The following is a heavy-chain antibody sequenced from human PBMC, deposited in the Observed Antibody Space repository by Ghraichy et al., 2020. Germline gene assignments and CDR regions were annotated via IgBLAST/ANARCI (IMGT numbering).Heavy chain of an antibody. CDR3: AKDGYRYSGSCDY. V-gene: IGHV3-30*18. J-gene: IGHJ4*02. CDR2: ISYDGSNK. CDR1: EFTFSNYG. Sequence: GGSLRLSCAASEFTFSNYGMHWVRQAPGKGLEWVAVISYDGSNKYYADSVKGRFTISRDNSKNTLYLQMNSLRAEDTAVYYCAKDGYRYSGSCDYWGQGILVTVSS. D-gene: IGHD1-26*01.